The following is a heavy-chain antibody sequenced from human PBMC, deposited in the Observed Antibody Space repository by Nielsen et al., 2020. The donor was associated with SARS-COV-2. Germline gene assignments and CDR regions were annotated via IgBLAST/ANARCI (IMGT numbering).Heavy chain of an antibody. D-gene: IGHD6-13*01. J-gene: IGHJ4*02. Sequence: SLKISCAASGFTFDDYAMHWVRQAPGKGLEWVSGISWNSGSIGYADSVKGRFTISRDNAKNSLYLQMNSLRAEDTALYYCAKDTSSSSWAFATFDYWGQGTLVTVSS. CDR3: AKDTSSSSWAFATFDY. V-gene: IGHV3-9*01. CDR1: GFTFDDYA. CDR2: ISWNSGSI.